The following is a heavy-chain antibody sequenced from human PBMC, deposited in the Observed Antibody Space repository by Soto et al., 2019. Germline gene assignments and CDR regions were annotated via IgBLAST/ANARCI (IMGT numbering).Heavy chain of an antibody. D-gene: IGHD5-12*01. Sequence: QVQLVASGGGVVQPGRSLRLSCAASGFTFSSYGMHWVRQAPGKGLEWVAVIWYDGSNKYYADSVKGRFTISRDNSKNTLYLQMNSLRAEDTAVYYCSRDRCSGYEFAFDIWGQGTMVTVSS. CDR3: SRDRCSGYEFAFDI. V-gene: IGHV3-33*01. CDR1: GFTFSSYG. J-gene: IGHJ3*02. CDR2: IWYDGSNK.